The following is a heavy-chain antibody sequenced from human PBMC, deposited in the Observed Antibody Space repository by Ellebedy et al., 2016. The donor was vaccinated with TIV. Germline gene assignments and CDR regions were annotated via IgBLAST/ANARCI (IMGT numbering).Heavy chain of an antibody. Sequence: GESLKISXAASGFTFSSYAMHWVRQAPGKGLEWVSYISSSSSYTNYADSVKGRFTISRDNAKNSLYLQMNSLRAEDTAVYYCASDDGDYENWFDPWGQGTLVTVSS. V-gene: IGHV3-21*05. CDR2: ISSSSSYT. J-gene: IGHJ5*02. D-gene: IGHD4-17*01. CDR1: GFTFSSYA. CDR3: ASDDGDYENWFDP.